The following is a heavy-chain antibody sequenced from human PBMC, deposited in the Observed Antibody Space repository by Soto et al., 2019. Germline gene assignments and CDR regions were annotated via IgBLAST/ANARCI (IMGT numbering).Heavy chain of an antibody. D-gene: IGHD2-2*01. CDR3: ARGGGSTKVDY. CDR1: GGSITSSGYY. Sequence: QVQLQESGPGLVKPSQTLSLTCTVSGGSITSSGYYWSWIRQHPGEGLEWIGFTSNSGSTSYNPSLKSRVTRSVVTSSNQFSLILKSVTAADTAVYYCARGGGSTKVDYWGQGTLVTVSP. V-gene: IGHV4-31*03. CDR2: TSNSGST. J-gene: IGHJ4*02.